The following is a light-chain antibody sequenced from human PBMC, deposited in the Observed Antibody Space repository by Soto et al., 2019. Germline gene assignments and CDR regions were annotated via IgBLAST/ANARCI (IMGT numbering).Light chain of an antibody. CDR2: KDS. CDR1: ALPKQY. J-gene: IGLJ2*01. CDR3: QSAHSSGTYVV. Sequence: SYELTQPPSMSVSPGQTARITCSGDALPKQYAYWYQKKPGQAPVLLIYKDSERPSGIPERFSGSSSGTTVTLTISGVQAEDEADYYCQSAHSSGTYVVFGGVTKLTVL. V-gene: IGLV3-25*03.